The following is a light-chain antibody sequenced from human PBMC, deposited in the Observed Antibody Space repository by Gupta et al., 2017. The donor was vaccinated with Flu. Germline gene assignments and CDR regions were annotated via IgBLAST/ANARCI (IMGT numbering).Light chain of an antibody. CDR1: QSVSSNY. Sequence: EIVLTQSPGTRSLSPGERATLSCRASQSVSSNYLSWYQQKPGQTPRLLIYGASSRATGLPDRFSGSGSATDFTLTISRLEAEDFAVYYCQHYGSSPSTFGQGTKVEIK. V-gene: IGKV3-20*01. CDR2: GAS. J-gene: IGKJ1*01. CDR3: QHYGSSPST.